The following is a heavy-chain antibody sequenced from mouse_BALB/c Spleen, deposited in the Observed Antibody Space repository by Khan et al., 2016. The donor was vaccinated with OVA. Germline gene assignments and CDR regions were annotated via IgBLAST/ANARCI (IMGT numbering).Heavy chain of an antibody. Sequence: QVQLKQSGAELVKPGASVKLSCKASGYTFSSYWMHWVKQRPGQGLEWIGEIDPSDSYTNYNQKFKGKATLNVDKSSSTAYLHLSSLTSEDSAVYYCASSYYYGSSTWFAYWGQGTLVTVSA. CDR1: GYTFSSYW. CDR2: IDPSDSYT. D-gene: IGHD1-1*01. J-gene: IGHJ3*01. V-gene: IGHV1-69*02. CDR3: ASSYYYGSSTWFAY.